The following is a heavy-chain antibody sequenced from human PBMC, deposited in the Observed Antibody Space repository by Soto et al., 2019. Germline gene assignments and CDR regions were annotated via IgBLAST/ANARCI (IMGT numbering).Heavy chain of an antibody. CDR2: INAGNGNT. V-gene: IGHV1-3*01. Sequence: ASVKVSCKASGYTFTSYAMHWVRQAPGQRLEWMGWINAGNGNTKYSQKFQGRVTITRDTSASTAYMELSSLRSEDTSVYYCSRDLSGSYPKALRYWGQGTLVTVSS. J-gene: IGHJ4*02. D-gene: IGHD1-26*01. CDR3: SRDLSGSYPKALRY. CDR1: GYTFTSYA.